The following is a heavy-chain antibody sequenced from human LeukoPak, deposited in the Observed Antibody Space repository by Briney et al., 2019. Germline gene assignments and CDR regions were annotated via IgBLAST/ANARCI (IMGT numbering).Heavy chain of an antibody. Sequence: PGGSLRLSCAASGFTFSSYAMHWVRQAPGKGLEWVAVISYDGSNKYYADSVKGRFTISRDNSKNTLYLQMNSLRAEDTAVYYCAKEPTVLTRYFDYWGQGTLVTVSS. D-gene: IGHD4/OR15-4a*01. CDR1: GFTFSSYA. CDR3: AKEPTVLTRYFDY. CDR2: ISYDGSNK. V-gene: IGHV3-30*04. J-gene: IGHJ4*02.